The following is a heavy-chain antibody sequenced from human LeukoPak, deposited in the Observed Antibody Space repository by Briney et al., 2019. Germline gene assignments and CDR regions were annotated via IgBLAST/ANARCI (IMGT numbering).Heavy chain of an antibody. CDR2: MNPNSGNT. CDR3: ARGPYYYYYMDV. Sequence: ASVKVSCKASGGTFSSYAISWVRQAPGQGLEWMGWMNPNSGNTGYAQKFQGRVTITRNTSISTAYMELSSLRSEDTAVYYCARGPYYYYYMDVWGKGTTVTVSS. CDR1: GGTFSSYA. J-gene: IGHJ6*03. V-gene: IGHV1-8*03.